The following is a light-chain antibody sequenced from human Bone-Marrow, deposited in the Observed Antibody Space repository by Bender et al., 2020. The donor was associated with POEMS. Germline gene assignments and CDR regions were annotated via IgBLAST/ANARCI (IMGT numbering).Light chain of an antibody. CDR2: NVN. J-gene: IGLJ2*01. CDR1: NSGVGDYEY. Sequence: SALTQPASVSGSPGQSITISCTVPNSGVGDYEYVSWYQQHPGKAPKLIIFNVNNRPSGVSNRFSGSKSANTASLTISGLQAEDEGDFYCSSFTSSNTVVFGGGTKLTVL. V-gene: IGLV2-14*01. CDR3: SSFTSSNTVV.